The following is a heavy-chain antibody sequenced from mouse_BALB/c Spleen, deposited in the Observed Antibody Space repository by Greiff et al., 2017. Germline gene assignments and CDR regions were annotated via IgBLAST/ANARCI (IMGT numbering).Heavy chain of an antibody. CDR2: INPSTGYT. Sequence: QVHVKQSGAELAKPGASVKMSCKASGYTFTSYWMHWVKQRPGQGLEWIGYINPSTGYTEYNQKFKDKATLTADKSSSTAYMQLSSLTSEDSAVYYCARSELGGDYWGQGTTLTVSS. V-gene: IGHV1-7*01. CDR1: GYTFTSYW. J-gene: IGHJ2*01. D-gene: IGHD4-1*01. CDR3: ARSELGGDY.